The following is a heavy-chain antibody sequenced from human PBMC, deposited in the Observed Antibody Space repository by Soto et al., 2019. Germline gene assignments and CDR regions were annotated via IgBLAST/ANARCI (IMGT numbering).Heavy chain of an antibody. Sequence: QVQLVQSGAEVKKPGSSVKVSCKASGGTFSSYAISWVRQAPGQGLEWMGGIIPIFGTANYAQKFQGRVTITVDESTSTAYMELSSLGSEDTAVYYCARGGGSSSSAAAYYYYYGMDVWGQGTTVTVSS. CDR3: ARGGGSSSSAAAYYYYYGMDV. CDR1: GGTFSSYA. J-gene: IGHJ6*02. D-gene: IGHD6-6*01. CDR2: IIPIFGTA. V-gene: IGHV1-69*01.